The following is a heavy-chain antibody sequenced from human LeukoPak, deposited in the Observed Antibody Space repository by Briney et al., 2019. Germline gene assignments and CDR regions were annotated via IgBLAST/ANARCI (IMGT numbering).Heavy chain of an antibody. CDR1: GYTFTGYY. J-gene: IGHJ6*02. Sequence: ASVKVSRKASGYTFTGYYFHWVRQAPGQGLEWMGWINPNSGGTKYPQRFQGRVTMTRDTSISTAYMELSRLRSDDTAVYYCTREAVVSATGIGWYGMDVWGQGTTVTVSS. V-gene: IGHV1-2*02. D-gene: IGHD2-21*01. CDR3: TREAVVSATGIGWYGMDV. CDR2: INPNSGGT.